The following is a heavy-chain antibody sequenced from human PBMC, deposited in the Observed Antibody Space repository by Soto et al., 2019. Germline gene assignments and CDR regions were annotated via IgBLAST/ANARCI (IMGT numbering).Heavy chain of an antibody. J-gene: IGHJ6*01. CDR1: KFAFSGCA. Sequence: PSGSVRQSFAECKFAFSGCAMIWISQAPGKGLERVSAISGSGGSTYYADSVKGRFTISRDNSKNTLYLQMNSLRAEDTAVYYCAKGPSYDYIWG. CDR2: ISGSGGST. D-gene: IGHD3-16*01. V-gene: IGHV3-23*01. CDR3: AKGPSYDYI.